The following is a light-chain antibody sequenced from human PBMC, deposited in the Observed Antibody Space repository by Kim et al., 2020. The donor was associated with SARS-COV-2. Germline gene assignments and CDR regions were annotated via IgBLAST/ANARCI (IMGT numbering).Light chain of an antibody. Sequence: SPGERATLSCRASQSVSNYLAWYQQKPGQAPRLLIYDASNRATGIPARFSGSGSGTDFTLTISSLEPEDFAVYYCQQRSNWPPYTFGQGTKVDIK. CDR3: QQRSNWPPYT. CDR1: QSVSNY. V-gene: IGKV3-11*01. J-gene: IGKJ2*01. CDR2: DAS.